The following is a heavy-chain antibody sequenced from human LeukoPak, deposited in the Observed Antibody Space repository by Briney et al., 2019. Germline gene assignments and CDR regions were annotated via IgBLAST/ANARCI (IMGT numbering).Heavy chain of an antibody. Sequence: PSQTLSLTCTVSGGSISSNSGSYYWSWIRQPAGKGLEWIGRVYPSGNTNYNPYNPSLTDRVTISIDASRNQFSLILTSVTAADTAIYYCARAETDHYYFDYLGQGIQVTVSS. CDR3: ARAETDHYYFDY. J-gene: IGHJ4*02. CDR1: GGSISSNSGSYY. CDR2: VYPSGNT. D-gene: IGHD3-10*01. V-gene: IGHV4-61*02.